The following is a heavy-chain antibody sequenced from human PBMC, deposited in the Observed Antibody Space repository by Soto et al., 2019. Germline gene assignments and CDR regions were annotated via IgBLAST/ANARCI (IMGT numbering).Heavy chain of an antibody. CDR1: GYTFTSYG. CDR3: ARERNAGYCSSTSCYPFDP. Sequence: SVKVSCKASGYTFTSYGISWVRQAPGQGLEWMGRIIPILGIANYAQKFQGRVTITADKSTSTAYMELSSLRSEDTAVYYCARERNAGYCSSTSCYPFDPWGQGTLVTVSS. CDR2: IIPILGIA. J-gene: IGHJ5*02. D-gene: IGHD2-2*01. V-gene: IGHV1-69*04.